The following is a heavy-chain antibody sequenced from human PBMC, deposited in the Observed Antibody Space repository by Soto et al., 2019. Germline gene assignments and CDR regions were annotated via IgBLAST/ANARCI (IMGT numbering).Heavy chain of an antibody. CDR2: ISYDGSNK. CDR3: ARDTSPNCSSTSCYTGGEISSSFDRIYYYYGMDV. V-gene: IGHV3-30-3*01. D-gene: IGHD2-2*02. J-gene: IGHJ6*02. CDR1: GFTFSSYA. Sequence: QVQLVESGGGVVQPGRSLRLSCAASGFTFSSYAMHWVRQAPGRGLEWVAVISYDGSNKYYADSVKGRFTISRDNSKNTLYLQMNSLRAEDTAVYYCARDTSPNCSSTSCYTGGEISSSFDRIYYYYGMDVWGQGTTVTVSS.